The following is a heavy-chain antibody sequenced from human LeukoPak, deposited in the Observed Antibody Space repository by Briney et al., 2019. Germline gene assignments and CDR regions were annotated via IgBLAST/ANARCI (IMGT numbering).Heavy chain of an antibody. CDR1: GGTFSSYA. D-gene: IGHD1-26*01. J-gene: IGHJ4*02. Sequence: ASVKVSCKASGGTFSSYAISWVRQAPGQGLEWMGGIIPIFGTANYAQKFQGRVTITADESTSTAYMELSSLRSEDTAVYYCARIIVGNTEAYDYWGQGTPVTVSS. V-gene: IGHV1-69*13. CDR2: IIPIFGTA. CDR3: ARIIVGNTEAYDY.